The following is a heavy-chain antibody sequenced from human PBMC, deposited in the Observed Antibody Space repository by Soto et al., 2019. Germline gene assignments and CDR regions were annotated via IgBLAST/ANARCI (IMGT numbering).Heavy chain of an antibody. D-gene: IGHD4-17*01. CDR1: GYTLTELS. J-gene: IGHJ4*02. CDR3: ATGEPMTTVTSIDY. Sequence: ASVKVSCKVSGYTLTELSMHWVRQAPGKGLEWMGGFDPEDGETIYAQKFQGRVTMTEDTSTDTAYMELSSLRSEDTAVYYCATGEPMTTVTSIDYWGQGTLVTVSS. CDR2: FDPEDGET. V-gene: IGHV1-24*01.